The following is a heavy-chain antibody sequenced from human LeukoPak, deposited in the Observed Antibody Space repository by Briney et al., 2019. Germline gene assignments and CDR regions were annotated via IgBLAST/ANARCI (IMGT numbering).Heavy chain of an antibody. D-gene: IGHD3/OR15-3a*01. J-gene: IGHJ5*02. CDR2: IYYSGST. V-gene: IGHV4-39*07. CDR3: ARGRRLFMIFGGSFDP. CDR1: GGSISSSSYY. Sequence: ASETLSLTCTVSGGSISSSSYYWGWIRQPPGKGLEWIGSIYYSGSTYYNPSLKSRVTISIDTSKNQFSLKLSSVTAADTAVYYCARGRRLFMIFGGSFDPWGQGTLVTVSS.